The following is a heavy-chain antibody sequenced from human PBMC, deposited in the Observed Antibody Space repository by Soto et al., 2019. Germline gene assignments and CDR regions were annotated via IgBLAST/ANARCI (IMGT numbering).Heavy chain of an antibody. CDR1: GGSISSGGYY. Sequence: QVQLQESGPGLVKPSQTLSLTCTVSGGSISSGGYYWSWIRQHPGKGLEWIGYIYYSGSTYYNPSLKSRVTISADTSKNQLSLKLRSVTVADTAVYYCARTGYSSNLGHFYYYGMDVWGQGTTVTVSS. V-gene: IGHV4-31*03. CDR2: IYYSGST. D-gene: IGHD6-13*01. CDR3: ARTGYSSNLGHFYYYGMDV. J-gene: IGHJ6*02.